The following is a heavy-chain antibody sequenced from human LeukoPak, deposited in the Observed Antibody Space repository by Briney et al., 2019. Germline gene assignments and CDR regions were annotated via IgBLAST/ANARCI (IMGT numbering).Heavy chain of an antibody. J-gene: IGHJ4*02. CDR1: GGSFSGYY. CDR2: IYYSGST. D-gene: IGHD6-13*01. V-gene: IGHV4-39*01. Sequence: SETLSLTCAVYGGSFSGYYWGWIRQPPGKGLEWIGSIYYSGSTYYNPSLKSRVTISVDTSKNQFSLRMSFVSAADTAVYYCASIAAAGNEWGQGALVIVSS. CDR3: ASIAAAGNE.